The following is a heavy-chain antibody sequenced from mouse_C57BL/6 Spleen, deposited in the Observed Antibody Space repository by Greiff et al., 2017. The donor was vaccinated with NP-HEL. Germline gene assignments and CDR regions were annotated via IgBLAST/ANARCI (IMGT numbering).Heavy chain of an antibody. V-gene: IGHV1-26*01. J-gene: IGHJ3*01. CDR2: INPNNGGT. Sequence: EVQLQQSGPELVKPGASVKISCKASGYTFTDYYMNWVKQSHGKSLEWIGDINPNNGGTSYNQKFKGKATLTVDKSSSTAYMELRSLTSEDSAVYYCARSGGIRFAYWGQGTLVTVSA. D-gene: IGHD3-1*01. CDR1: GYTFTDYY. CDR3: ARSGGIRFAY.